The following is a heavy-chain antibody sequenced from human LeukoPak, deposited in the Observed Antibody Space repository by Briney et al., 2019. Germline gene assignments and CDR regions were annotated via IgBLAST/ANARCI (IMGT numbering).Heavy chain of an antibody. CDR3: AKDRMGYYGSGSYLDY. Sequence: GGSLRLSCSASGFTFSSYAMHWVRQAPGKGLEYVSAISSSGGSTYYADSVKGRFTISRDNSKNTLSLQMSSLRAEDTAVYYCAKDRMGYYGSGSYLDYWGQGTLVTVSS. J-gene: IGHJ4*02. V-gene: IGHV3-64D*06. D-gene: IGHD3-10*01. CDR2: ISSSGGST. CDR1: GFTFSSYA.